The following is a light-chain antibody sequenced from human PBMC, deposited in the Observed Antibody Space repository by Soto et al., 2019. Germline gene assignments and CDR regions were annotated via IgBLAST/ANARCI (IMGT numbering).Light chain of an antibody. J-gene: IGKJ1*01. CDR2: DAS. V-gene: IGKV3-11*01. CDR3: QVRDVWPS. CDR1: QSVSTS. Sequence: IVLTQSPVTLALSPGERAVLSCRASQSVSTSLAWCQHKPGQAPRLFIYDASKRAPGIPARFSGSGSGTDFTLTISSLEPEDFAVYYCQVRDVWPSFGQGTKVEI.